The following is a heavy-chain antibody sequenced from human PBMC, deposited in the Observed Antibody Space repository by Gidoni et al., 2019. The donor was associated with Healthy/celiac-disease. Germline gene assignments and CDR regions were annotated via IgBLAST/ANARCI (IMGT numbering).Heavy chain of an antibody. J-gene: IGHJ6*02. V-gene: IGHV1-69*02. CDR3: ARNGGAQLWFGEALNYYYGMDV. CDR1: GGTFSSYT. CDR2: IIPILGIA. Sequence: QVQLVQSGAEVKKPGSSVKVSCKASGGTFSSYTISWVRQAPGQGLEWMGRIIPILGIANYAQKFQGRVTITADKSTSTAYMELSSLRSEDTAVYYCARNGGAQLWFGEALNYYYGMDVWGQGTTVTVSS. D-gene: IGHD3-10*01.